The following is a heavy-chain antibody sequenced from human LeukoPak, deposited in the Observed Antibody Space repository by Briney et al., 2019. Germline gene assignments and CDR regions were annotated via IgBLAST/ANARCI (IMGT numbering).Heavy chain of an antibody. D-gene: IGHD6-13*01. V-gene: IGHV4-59*12. Sequence: SSETLSLTCTVSGGSISSYYWNWIRQPPGKGLEWIGHIYNSGSTNYNPSLKGRVTMSVATSKNQFSLHLSSVTAADTAVYYCARSAFLVTAPGLYYFDYWGQGTLVAVSS. J-gene: IGHJ4*02. CDR1: GGSISSYY. CDR2: IYNSGST. CDR3: ARSAFLVTAPGLYYFDY.